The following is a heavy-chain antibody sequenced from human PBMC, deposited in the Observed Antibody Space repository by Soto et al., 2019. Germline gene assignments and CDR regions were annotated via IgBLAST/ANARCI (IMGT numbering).Heavy chain of an antibody. V-gene: IGHV3-48*03. J-gene: IGHJ6*02. Sequence: GGSLRLSCATSGFTFSSYEMNWVRQAPGKGLEWVSYISSSGSTIYYADSVKGRFTISRDNAKNSLYLQMDSLRAEDTAVYYCARDQEAGSFFPYYYGMDVWGQGTTVTVS. CDR3: ARDQEAGSFFPYYYGMDV. CDR2: ISSSGSTI. D-gene: IGHD6-13*01. CDR1: GFTFSSYE.